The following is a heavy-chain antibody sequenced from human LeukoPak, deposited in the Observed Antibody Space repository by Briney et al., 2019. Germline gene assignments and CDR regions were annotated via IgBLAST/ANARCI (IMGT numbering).Heavy chain of an antibody. D-gene: IGHD4-23*01. J-gene: IGHJ4*02. Sequence: GGSLRLSCAASGFTFSSYEMNWVRQAPGKGLEWVSYISSSGSTIYYADSVKGRFTISRDNAKNSLYLQMNSLRAEDTAVYYCASDDYGINSGGDYWGQGTLVTVSS. CDR2: ISSSGSTI. V-gene: IGHV3-48*03. CDR1: GFTFSSYE. CDR3: ASDDYGINSGGDY.